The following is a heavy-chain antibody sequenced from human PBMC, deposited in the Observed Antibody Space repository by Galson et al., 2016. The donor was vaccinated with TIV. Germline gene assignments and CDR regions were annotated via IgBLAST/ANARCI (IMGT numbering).Heavy chain of an antibody. Sequence: SLRLSCAGSGFTVSGTSMSWVRQAPGKGLEWVSLIYSAGNTFYADSVKGRFTLSRDNSKNTVYLQISSLRVEDTAVSYCARVSGVVRGYGLDVWGQGTMVTVAS. V-gene: IGHV3-53*01. D-gene: IGHD3-10*01. CDR1: GFTVSGTS. J-gene: IGHJ6*02. CDR2: IYSAGNT. CDR3: ARVSGVVRGYGLDV.